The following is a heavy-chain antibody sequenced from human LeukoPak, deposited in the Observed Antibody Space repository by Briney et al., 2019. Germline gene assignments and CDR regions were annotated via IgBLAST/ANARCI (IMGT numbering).Heavy chain of an antibody. CDR1: GFTFSSYA. D-gene: IGHD1-26*01. J-gene: IGHJ4*02. Sequence: RTGGSLRLSCAASGFTFSSYAMSWVRQAPGKGLEWVSAISGSGGSTYFAAPVKGRFTISRDNSKDTLYLQMNNLRAEDTAVYYCASRIVGAANWGQGTLVTVSS. CDR3: ASRIVGAAN. V-gene: IGHV3-23*01. CDR2: ISGSGGST.